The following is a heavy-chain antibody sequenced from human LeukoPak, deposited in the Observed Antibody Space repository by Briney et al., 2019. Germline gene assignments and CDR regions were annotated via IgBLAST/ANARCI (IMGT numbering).Heavy chain of an antibody. Sequence: GGSLRLSCAASGFTVSSNYMSWVRQAPGKGLEWVSVIYSGGSTYYADSVKGRYTISRDNSKNTLYLQMNSLRAEDTAVYYYARAGDYYDSSGYYQDPGWFDPWGQGTLVTVSS. J-gene: IGHJ5*02. CDR2: IYSGGST. V-gene: IGHV3-53*01. CDR1: GFTVSSNY. D-gene: IGHD3-22*01. CDR3: ARAGDYYDSSGYYQDPGWFDP.